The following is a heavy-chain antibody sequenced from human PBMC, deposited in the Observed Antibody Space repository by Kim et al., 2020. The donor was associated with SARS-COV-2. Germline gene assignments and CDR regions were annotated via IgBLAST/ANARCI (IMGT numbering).Heavy chain of an antibody. CDR2: INPSGGST. Sequence: ASVKVSCKASGYTFTSYYMHWVRQAPGQGLEWMGIINPSGGSTSYAQKFQGRVTMTRDTSTSTVYMELSSLRSEDTAVYYCAREREGAYSSSWQDFDYWGQGTLVTVSS. V-gene: IGHV1-46*01. J-gene: IGHJ4*02. D-gene: IGHD6-13*01. CDR3: AREREGAYSSSWQDFDY. CDR1: GYTFTSYY.